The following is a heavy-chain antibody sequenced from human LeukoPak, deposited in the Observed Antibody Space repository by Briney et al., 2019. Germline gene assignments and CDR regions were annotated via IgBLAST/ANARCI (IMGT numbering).Heavy chain of an antibody. V-gene: IGHV4-31*03. CDR3: ARSSPFPADYFDY. Sequence: SETLSLTCTVSGGSISSGGYYWSWIRQHPGKGLEWIGYIYYSGSTYYNPSLKSRVTISVDTSKNQYSLKLSSVTAADTAVYYCARSSPFPADYFDYWGQGTLVTVSS. CDR2: IYYSGST. J-gene: IGHJ4*02. D-gene: IGHD6-25*01. CDR1: GGSISSGGYY.